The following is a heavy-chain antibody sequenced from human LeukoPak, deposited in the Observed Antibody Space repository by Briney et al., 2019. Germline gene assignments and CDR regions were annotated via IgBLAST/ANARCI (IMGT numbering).Heavy chain of an antibody. Sequence: RSETLSLTCIVSGGSVNNISDYWGWIRQPPGKGLEWIGSIYYTGRTYYNPSLKSRVTISVNTSKNQFSLKLSSVTAADTAVYYCARRTAPFDWLLFAFDIWGQGTMVTVSS. D-gene: IGHD3-9*01. J-gene: IGHJ3*02. CDR3: ARRTAPFDWLLFAFDI. CDR2: IYYTGRT. CDR1: GGSVNNISDY. V-gene: IGHV4-39*01.